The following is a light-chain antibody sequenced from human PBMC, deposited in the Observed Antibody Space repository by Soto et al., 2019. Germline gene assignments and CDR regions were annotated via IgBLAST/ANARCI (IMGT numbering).Light chain of an antibody. CDR1: QGISNY. CDR3: QQSYSTPPIT. V-gene: IGKV1-27*01. J-gene: IGKJ5*01. CDR2: AAS. Sequence: DIQMTQSPSSLSASVGDRVTITCRASQGISNYLAWYQQIPGKVPRLLIYAASTLQSGVPSRFSGSGSGTDFTLTISSLQPEDVATYYCQQSYSTPPITFGQGTRLEIK.